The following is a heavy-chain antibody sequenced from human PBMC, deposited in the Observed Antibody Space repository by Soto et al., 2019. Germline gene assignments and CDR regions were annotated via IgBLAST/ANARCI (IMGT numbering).Heavy chain of an antibody. D-gene: IGHD3-10*01. V-gene: IGHV3-72*01. J-gene: IGHJ4*02. CDR2: VRDKPNNYTT. Sequence: EVQLLESGGGLVQPGGSLRLSCAASGFTFSDHYMDWVRQAPGKGLEWIGRVRDKPNNYTTEYAASVKGRLIISRDDSENSLYLQINSLKTEDTAVYYCARVSGSSYGDFWGQGTLVTVSS. CDR1: GFTFSDHY. CDR3: ARVSGSSYGDF.